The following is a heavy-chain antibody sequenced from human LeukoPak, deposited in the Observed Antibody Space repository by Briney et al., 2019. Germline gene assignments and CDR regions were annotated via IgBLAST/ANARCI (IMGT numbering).Heavy chain of an antibody. V-gene: IGHV1-46*01. J-gene: IGHJ6*02. Sequence: ASVKVSCKVSGYTFTSYYMHWVRQAPGQGLEWMGIINPSGGSTSYAQKFQGRVTMTRDTSTSTVYMELSSLRSEDTAVYYCASPGYSYGPNYYYYGMDVWGQGTTVTVSS. CDR1: GYTFTSYY. CDR2: INPSGGST. D-gene: IGHD5-18*01. CDR3: ASPGYSYGPNYYYYGMDV.